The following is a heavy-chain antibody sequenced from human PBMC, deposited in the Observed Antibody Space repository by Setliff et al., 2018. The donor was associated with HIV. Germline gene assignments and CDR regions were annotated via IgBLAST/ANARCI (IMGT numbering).Heavy chain of an antibody. Sequence: GESLKISCKASGYTFTNYWVGWVRQMPGNGLEWVGWISPYIGHTIYAQKFQGRVTMTTDTSTSTAYMEVRSLRSDDTAVYYCARGASGAPWDVWGKGTTVTVSS. V-gene: IGHV1-18*04. J-gene: IGHJ6*04. CDR3: ARGASGAPWDV. CDR1: GYTFTNYW. CDR2: ISPYIGHT. D-gene: IGHD1-26*01.